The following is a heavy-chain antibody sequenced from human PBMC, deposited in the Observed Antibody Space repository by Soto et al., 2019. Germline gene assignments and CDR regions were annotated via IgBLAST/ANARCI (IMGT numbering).Heavy chain of an antibody. CDR1: GYTFTSYY. V-gene: IGHV1-46*03. D-gene: IGHD6-19*01. J-gene: IGHJ4*02. CDR3: ARIPPSYSSGLGPHQLFDY. Sequence: ASVKVSCKASGYTFTSYYMHWVRQAPGQGLEWMGIINPSGGSTSYAQKFQGRVTMTRDTSTSTVYMELSSLRSEDTAVYYCARIPPSYSSGLGPHQLFDYWGQGTLVTVSS. CDR2: INPSGGST.